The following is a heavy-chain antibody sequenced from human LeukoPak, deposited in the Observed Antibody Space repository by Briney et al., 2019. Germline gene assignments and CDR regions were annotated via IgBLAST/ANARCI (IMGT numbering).Heavy chain of an antibody. D-gene: IGHD3-3*01. CDR1: GFTFSSYG. CDR3: ARRTLFRVIKPPDY. J-gene: IGHJ4*02. CDR2: IWYDGSNK. V-gene: IGHV3-33*01. Sequence: GGSLRLSCAASGFTFSSYGMHWVRQAPGKGLEWVAVIWYDGSNKYYADSVKGRFTISRDNSKNTLYLQLSSLRVEDTAVYYCARRTLFRVIKPPDYWGQGTLVPVPS.